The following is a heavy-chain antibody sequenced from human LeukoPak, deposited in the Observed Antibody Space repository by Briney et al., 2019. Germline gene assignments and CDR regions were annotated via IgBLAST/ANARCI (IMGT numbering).Heavy chain of an antibody. CDR1: GFTFSSYA. J-gene: IGHJ4*02. Sequence: GGSLRLSCAASGFTFSSYAMHWVRQAPGKGLEWVAVTSYDGSNKYYADSVKGRFTISRDNSKNTLYLQMNSLRAEDTAVYYCARDGDYYDSSGYLDYWGQGTLVTVSS. CDR2: TSYDGSNK. CDR3: ARDGDYYDSSGYLDY. D-gene: IGHD3-22*01. V-gene: IGHV3-30-3*01.